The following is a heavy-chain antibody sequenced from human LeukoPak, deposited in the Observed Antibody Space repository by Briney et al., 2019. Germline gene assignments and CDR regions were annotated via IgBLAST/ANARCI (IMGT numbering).Heavy chain of an antibody. CDR2: ISSNGGST. CDR1: GFTFSSYA. D-gene: IGHD2-2*01. CDR3: ARVGLGYCSSTSCYVFDY. V-gene: IGHV3-64*01. J-gene: IGHJ4*02. Sequence: GGSLRLSCAASGFTFSSYAMHWVRQAPGKGLEYVSAISSNGGSTYYANSVKGRFTISRDNPKNTLYLQMGSLRAEDMAVYYCARVGLGYCSSTSCYVFDYWGQGTLVTVSS.